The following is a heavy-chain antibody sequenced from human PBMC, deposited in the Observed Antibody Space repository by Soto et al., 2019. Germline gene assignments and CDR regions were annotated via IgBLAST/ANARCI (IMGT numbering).Heavy chain of an antibody. D-gene: IGHD1-26*01. Sequence: GASVKVSCKASGYTFTGYYMHWVRQAPGQGLEWMGWINPNSGGTNYAQKFQGWVTMTRDTSISTAYMELSRLRSDDTAVYYCARESKWELLRGFDYWGQGTLVTVS. CDR3: ARESKWELLRGFDY. CDR1: GYTFTGYY. V-gene: IGHV1-2*04. J-gene: IGHJ4*02. CDR2: INPNSGGT.